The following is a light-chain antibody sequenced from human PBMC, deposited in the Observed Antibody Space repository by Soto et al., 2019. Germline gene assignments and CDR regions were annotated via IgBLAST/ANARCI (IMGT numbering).Light chain of an antibody. J-gene: IGLJ1*01. CDR3: CSYRRKTSTRYV. CDR1: SSDVGDYNY. V-gene: IGLV2-14*03. Sequence: QSALTQPASVSGSPGQSITISCTGTSSDVGDYNYVSWYQQHPGKAPKLLIYDVSNRPSGVSNRFSGSKSGNTASLTISGLQAEDESYFYCCSYRRKTSTRYVFGTGTDLTDL. CDR2: DVS.